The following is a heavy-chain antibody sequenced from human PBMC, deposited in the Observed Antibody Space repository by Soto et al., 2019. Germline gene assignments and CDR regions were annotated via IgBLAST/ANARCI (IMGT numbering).Heavy chain of an antibody. Sequence: GASLTLSLAASVFRFSDSYMSWIRQATGKGLEWISYITFSGNTVYYADSLKGRFTISRDNAKNSLYLQMNRLRAEDTAVYYCARVSWREKYGMDVWGQGTTVTVSS. J-gene: IGHJ6*02. V-gene: IGHV3-11*01. CDR2: ITFSGNTV. CDR1: VFRFSDSY. CDR3: ARVSWREKYGMDV.